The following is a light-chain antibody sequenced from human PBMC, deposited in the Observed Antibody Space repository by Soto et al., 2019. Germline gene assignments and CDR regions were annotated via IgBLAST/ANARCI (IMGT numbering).Light chain of an antibody. Sequence: ENVLTQSPGTPSLSPGERATLSCRASQTVSSTYLAWYQQKPGQAPRLLIYGASSRATGIPDRFSGTVSGTDFTLTISRLEPEDFAVYYCQQYGDSPYTFGQGTKVDIK. CDR1: QTVSSTY. CDR2: GAS. V-gene: IGKV3-20*01. J-gene: IGKJ2*01. CDR3: QQYGDSPYT.